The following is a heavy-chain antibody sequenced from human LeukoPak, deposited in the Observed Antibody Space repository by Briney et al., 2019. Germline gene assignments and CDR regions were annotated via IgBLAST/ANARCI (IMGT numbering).Heavy chain of an antibody. J-gene: IGHJ2*01. D-gene: IGHD4-23*01. CDR1: GFTFTSSA. V-gene: IGHV1-58*02. Sequence: GTSVKVSCKASGFTFTSSAMQWVRQARGQRLEWIGWIVVGSGNTNYAQKFQEGVTITRDMSTSTAYMELSSLRSEDTAVYYCAAPTYDYGGNSDQSSWYFDLWGRGTLVTVSS. CDR3: AAPTYDYGGNSDQSSWYFDL. CDR2: IVVGSGNT.